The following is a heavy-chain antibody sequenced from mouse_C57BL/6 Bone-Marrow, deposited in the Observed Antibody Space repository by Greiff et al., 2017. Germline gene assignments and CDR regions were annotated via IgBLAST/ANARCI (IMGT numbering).Heavy chain of an antibody. CDR1: GFTFSSYG. Sequence: EVQLQESGGDLVKPGGSLKLSCAASGFTFSSYGMSWVRQTPDKRLEWDATISSGGSYTYSPDSVKGRFTISRDNAKNTLYLQMSSLKSEDTAMYYCARHKSFYWYFDVWGTGTTVTVSS. CDR2: ISSGGSYT. J-gene: IGHJ1*03. CDR3: ARHKSFYWYFDV. D-gene: IGHD1-3*01. V-gene: IGHV5-6*01.